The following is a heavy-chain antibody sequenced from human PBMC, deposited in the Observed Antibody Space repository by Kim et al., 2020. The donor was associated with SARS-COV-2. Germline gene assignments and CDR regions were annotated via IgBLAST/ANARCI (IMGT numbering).Heavy chain of an antibody. J-gene: IGHJ5*02. Sequence: GGSLRLSCAASRFTFSSHWMSWVRQAPGKGLEWVANIKQDGSETYYVDSVKGRFTISRDNAKNSLYLQMSSLRAEDTAIYYCARAPPPAYCSGDDCYSPWGQGTLVTVSS. V-gene: IGHV3-7*01. CDR2: IKQDGSET. D-gene: IGHD2-15*01. CDR1: RFTFSSHW. CDR3: ARAPPPAYCSGDDCYSP.